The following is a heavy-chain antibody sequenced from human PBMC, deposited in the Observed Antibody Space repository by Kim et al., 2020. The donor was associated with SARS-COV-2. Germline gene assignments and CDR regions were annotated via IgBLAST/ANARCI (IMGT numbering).Heavy chain of an antibody. D-gene: IGHD6-13*01. CDR3: AKPGIGIAAAGLYYYGMDV. J-gene: IGHJ6*02. CDR2: ISGSGGST. Sequence: GGSLRLSCAASGFTFSSYAMSWVRQAPGKGLEWVSAISGSGGSTYYADSVKGRFTISRDNSKNTLYLQMNSLRAEDTAVYYCAKPGIGIAAAGLYYYGMDVWGQGTTVTVSS. V-gene: IGHV3-23*01. CDR1: GFTFSSYA.